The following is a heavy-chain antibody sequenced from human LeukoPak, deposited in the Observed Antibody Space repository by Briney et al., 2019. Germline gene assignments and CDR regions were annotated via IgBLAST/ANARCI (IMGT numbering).Heavy chain of an antibody. D-gene: IGHD5-12*01. CDR3: ARLQRGYSGYDTGGVDY. V-gene: IGHV4-59*08. J-gene: IGHJ4*02. CDR1: GGSISSYS. Sequence: SETLSLTCTVSGGSISSYSWSWIRQPPGKGLEWIGYIYYSGSTNYNPSLKSRVTISVDTSKNQFSLKLSSVAAADTAVYYCARLQRGYSGYDTGGVDYWGQGTLVTVSS. CDR2: IYYSGST.